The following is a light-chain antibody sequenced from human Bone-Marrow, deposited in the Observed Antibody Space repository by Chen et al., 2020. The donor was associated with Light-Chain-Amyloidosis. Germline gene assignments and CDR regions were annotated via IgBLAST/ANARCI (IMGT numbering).Light chain of an antibody. CDR2: DAS. J-gene: IGKJ4*01. CDR1: QTISTH. V-gene: IGKV3-11*01. Sequence: VLTQSPATLSLSRGERATLSCRASQTISTHLVWYQQKPGQVPRLLIYDASTRATGIPARSSGSGSGTDFTLSISSLEAEDFAVYYCQHRGGWPPLSFGGGTKIEIK. CDR3: QHRGGWPPLS.